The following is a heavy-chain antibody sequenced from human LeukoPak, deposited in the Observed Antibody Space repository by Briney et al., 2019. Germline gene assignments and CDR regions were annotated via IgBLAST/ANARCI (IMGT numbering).Heavy chain of an antibody. Sequence: ASVKVSCKASGYTFISYGISWVRQAPGQGLEWMGWISPYNGNTNYAQKLQGRVTMTTDTYTSTAYMELRSLRSDDTAVYYCARDSRYFDWLLYPFFDYWGQGTLVTVSS. CDR3: ARDSRYFDWLLYPFFDY. J-gene: IGHJ4*02. CDR2: ISPYNGNT. CDR1: GYTFISYG. V-gene: IGHV1-18*01. D-gene: IGHD3-9*01.